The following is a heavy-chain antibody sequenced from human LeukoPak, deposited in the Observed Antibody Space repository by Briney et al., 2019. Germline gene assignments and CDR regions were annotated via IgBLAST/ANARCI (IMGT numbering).Heavy chain of an antibody. Sequence: GGSLRLSCAASGFTFSSYSMNWVRQAPGNWLEWVSYISSSSSTIYYADSVQGRFTISRDNAKNSLYLQMNSLRDEDTAVYYCARERYFDWLYYYYYYYGMDVWGQGTTVTVSS. CDR1: GFTFSSYS. CDR2: ISSSSSTI. CDR3: ARERYFDWLYYYYYYYGMDV. J-gene: IGHJ6*02. V-gene: IGHV3-48*02. D-gene: IGHD3-9*01.